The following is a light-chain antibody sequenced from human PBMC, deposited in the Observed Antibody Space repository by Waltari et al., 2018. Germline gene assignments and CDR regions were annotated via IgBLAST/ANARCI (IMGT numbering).Light chain of an antibody. V-gene: IGKV3-15*01. Sequence: ERVMTQSPDILSASPGETVTLSCRASQSSSTHVAWYQPKPGQAPRLLIYNGATRHTGIPATFSGSGSGTEFTLTISSLQPEDFAVYFCQQYDDWPATFGQGTKVDI. CDR2: NGA. CDR1: QSSSTH. CDR3: QQYDDWPAT. J-gene: IGKJ1*01.